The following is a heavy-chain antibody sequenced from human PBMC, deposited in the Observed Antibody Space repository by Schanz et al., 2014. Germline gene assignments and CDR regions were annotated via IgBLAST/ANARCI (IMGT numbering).Heavy chain of an antibody. V-gene: IGHV3-23*04. CDR2: ISGSGVIT. D-gene: IGHD3-16*02. Sequence: VQLVESGGSVVQPGRSLRLSCAGSGFSFSDYGMHWVRQAPGRGLEWVSGISGSGVITYYEDSVKGRFTISRDNSKNTLYLQMNSLRAEDTAIYYCAKYRYSVFDFDYWGQGTLVTVSS. J-gene: IGHJ4*02. CDR1: GFSFSDYG. CDR3: AKYRYSVFDFDY.